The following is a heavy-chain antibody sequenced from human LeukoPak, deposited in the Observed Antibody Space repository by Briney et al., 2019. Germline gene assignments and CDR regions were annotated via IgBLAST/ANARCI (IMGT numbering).Heavy chain of an antibody. J-gene: IGHJ6*02. CDR1: GFTFSSYA. CDR2: ISYDGSNK. Sequence: PGGSLRLSCAASGFTFSSYAMHWVRQAPGKGLEWVAVISYDGSNKYYADSVKGRFTISRDNSKNTLYLQMNSLRAEDTAVYYCARDRASSGYYFDYYYGMDAWGQGTTVTVSS. CDR3: ARDRASSGYYFDYYYGMDA. V-gene: IGHV3-30-3*01. D-gene: IGHD3-22*01.